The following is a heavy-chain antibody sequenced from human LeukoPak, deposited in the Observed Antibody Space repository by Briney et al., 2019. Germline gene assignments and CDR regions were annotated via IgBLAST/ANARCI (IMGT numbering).Heavy chain of an antibody. V-gene: IGHV3-11*05. CDR2: IRNSSSGT. CDR1: GFTFSDYY. CDR3: ARGRVGALLHALDI. J-gene: IGHJ3*02. Sequence: SLRLFCAAFGFTFSDYYMPWIRQAPGQALVCVSAIRNSSSGTYYTDSVKGRFAASRDDSRSKVFLQMNSLRAEDTAVYYCARGRVGALLHALDIWGQGTLVAVSS. D-gene: IGHD1-26*01.